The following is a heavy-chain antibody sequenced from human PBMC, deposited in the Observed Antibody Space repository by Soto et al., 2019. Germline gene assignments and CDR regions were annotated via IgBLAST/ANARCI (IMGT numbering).Heavy chain of an antibody. D-gene: IGHD1-26*01. CDR3: ARNPSGSSFDS. V-gene: IGHV1-18*01. Sequence: ASVKVSCKASGYTFLSYGISWVRQAPGQGLEWMGWISAYSGNTDYAQRLQDRVTLTRDTSTGIAYMELRSLRSDDTAVYYCARNPSGSSFDSWGQGTLVTVSS. J-gene: IGHJ4*02. CDR2: ISAYSGNT. CDR1: GYTFLSYG.